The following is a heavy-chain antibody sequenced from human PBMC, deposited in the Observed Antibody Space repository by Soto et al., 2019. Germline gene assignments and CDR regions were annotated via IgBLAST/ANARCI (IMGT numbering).Heavy chain of an antibody. CDR1: GFTFTSYG. Sequence: QVQLVQSGAEVTKPGASMKVSCKASGFTFTSYGISWVRQATGQGLEWMGWVSAYNGNTHYAQKLQGRVTMTTDTSTTTAYMELRSLRSDDTAVYYCSRGGSSWQPHEDYWGQGTLVTVSS. J-gene: IGHJ4*02. CDR2: VSAYNGNT. D-gene: IGHD6-13*01. V-gene: IGHV1-18*01. CDR3: SRGGSSWQPHEDY.